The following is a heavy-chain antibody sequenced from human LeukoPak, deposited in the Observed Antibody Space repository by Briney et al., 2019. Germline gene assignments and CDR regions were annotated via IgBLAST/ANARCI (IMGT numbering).Heavy chain of an antibody. CDR2: ISYDGSNK. J-gene: IGHJ3*02. CDR1: GFTFSSYA. V-gene: IGHV3-30-3*01. Sequence: PGGSLRLSCAASGFTFSSYAMHWVRQAPGKGLEWVAVISYDGSNKYYADSVKGRLTISRDNAKNSLYLQMNSLGAEDTAVYYCATNGDYYDSSGYFDAFDIWGQGTMVTVSS. D-gene: IGHD3-22*01. CDR3: ATNGDYYDSSGYFDAFDI.